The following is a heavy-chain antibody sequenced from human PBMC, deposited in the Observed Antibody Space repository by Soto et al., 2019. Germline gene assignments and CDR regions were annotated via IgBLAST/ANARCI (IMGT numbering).Heavy chain of an antibody. V-gene: IGHV3-23*01. CDR1: GFTFSGYA. J-gene: IGHJ3*02. CDR3: AKDQRYTILGLDGAFDI. D-gene: IGHD3-3*01. CDR2: ISGSGGST. Sequence: GGSLRLSCAASGFTFSGYAMSWVRQAPGKGLEWVSAISGSGGSTYYADSVKGRFTISRDNSKNTLYLQMNSLRAEDTAVYYCAKDQRYTILGLDGAFDIWGQGTMVTVSS.